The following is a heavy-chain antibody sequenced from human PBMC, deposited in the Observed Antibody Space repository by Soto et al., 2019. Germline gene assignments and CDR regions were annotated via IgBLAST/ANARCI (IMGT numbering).Heavy chain of an antibody. CDR3: AKAFITGAFDYFYGADV. J-gene: IGHJ6*02. V-gene: IGHV3-30*18. D-gene: IGHD1-20*01. CDR1: GFTFSRYA. Sequence: GESLRLSCAASGFTFSRYAMHWVRQAPGKGLEWLAVISYDGSDTYDADSVKGRFSISRDNSNNTLFLQMNSLRAEDTAVYYCAKAFITGAFDYFYGADVWGQGTTVTVSS. CDR2: ISYDGSDT.